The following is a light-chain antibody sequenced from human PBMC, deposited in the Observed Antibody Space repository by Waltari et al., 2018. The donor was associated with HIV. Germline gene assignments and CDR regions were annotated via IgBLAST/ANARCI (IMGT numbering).Light chain of an antibody. V-gene: IGKV3-11*01. CDR1: QSVSSY. CDR2: DGS. J-gene: IGKJ2*01. CDR3: QQRSNWPRT. Sequence: EIVLTQSPATLSLSPGERATLSCRASQSVSSYFAWYQQKPGQAPRLLIYDGSNRATGIPARFSGSGSGTDFTLTISSLEPEDFAVYYCQQRSNWPRTFGQGTKLEIK.